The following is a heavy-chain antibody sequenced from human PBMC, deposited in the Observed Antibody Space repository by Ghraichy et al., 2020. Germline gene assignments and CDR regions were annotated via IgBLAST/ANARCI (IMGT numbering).Heavy chain of an antibody. Sequence: GGSLRLSCAASGFTLSAYNMDWVRQAPGKGLEWVSYISSTSNTIYYADSVKGRFTISRDNAKNSLYLQMNSLRDEDSAMYYCGRDGGTAAEIDYWGQGTLVTVSS. V-gene: IGHV3-48*02. CDR1: GFTLSAYN. D-gene: IGHD6-13*01. CDR3: GRDGGTAAEIDY. J-gene: IGHJ4*02. CDR2: ISSTSNTI.